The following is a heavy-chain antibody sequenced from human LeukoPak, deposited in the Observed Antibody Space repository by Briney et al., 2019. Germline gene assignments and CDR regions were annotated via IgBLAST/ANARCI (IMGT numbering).Heavy chain of an antibody. D-gene: IGHD3-9*01. Sequence: GGSLRLSCAASGFTFSSYWMSWVRQAPGKGLEWVANIKQDGSEKYYVDSVKGGFTISRDNAKKSVYLQMNSLRAEDTAVYYCARRDVLRYFDWLSAKLPTDAFDIWGQGTMVTVSS. V-gene: IGHV3-7*03. CDR2: IKQDGSEK. J-gene: IGHJ3*02. CDR3: ARRDVLRYFDWLSAKLPTDAFDI. CDR1: GFTFSSYW.